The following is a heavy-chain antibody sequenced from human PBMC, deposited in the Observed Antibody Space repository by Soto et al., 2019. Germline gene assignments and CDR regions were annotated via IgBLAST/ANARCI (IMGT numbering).Heavy chain of an antibody. D-gene: IGHD3-10*01. V-gene: IGHV1-69*06. CDR1: GGTFSSYA. CDR2: IIPIFGTA. J-gene: IGHJ6*02. CDR3: ARHYYGSGSYPYYYYGMYV. Sequence: QVQLVQSGAEVKKPGSSVKVSCKASGGTFSSYAISWVRQAPGQGLEWMGGIIPIFGTANYAQKFQGRVTITADKSTSTAYMELSSLRSEDTAVYYCARHYYGSGSYPYYYYGMYVWGQGTTVTVSS.